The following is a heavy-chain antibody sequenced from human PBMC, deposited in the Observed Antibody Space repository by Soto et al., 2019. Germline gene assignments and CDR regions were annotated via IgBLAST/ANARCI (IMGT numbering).Heavy chain of an antibody. CDR2: IYYSGST. Sequence: QVQLQESGPGLVKPSQTLSLTCTVSGGSISSGGYYWSWIRQHPGKGLEWFGYIYYSGSTYYNPSLRGRVSISVDTSKNQFSLKPSSVTAADTAVYYCARSPEATVTAFDYWGQGTLVTVSS. D-gene: IGHD4-17*01. CDR1: GGSISSGGYY. V-gene: IGHV4-31*03. CDR3: ARSPEATVTAFDY. J-gene: IGHJ4*02.